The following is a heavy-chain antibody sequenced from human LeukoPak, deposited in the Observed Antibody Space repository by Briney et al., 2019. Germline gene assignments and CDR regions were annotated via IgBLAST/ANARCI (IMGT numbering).Heavy chain of an antibody. CDR1: GGSMSLYH. CDR3: TRRRYYDPVGLDF. Sequence: SETLSLTCTVSGGSMSLYHWTWIRQPPGKGLEWIGNIYTSGSTNYSPNYNPSLKRRVTLSADTSNNQFSLKLTSVTAADTAVYYCTRRRYYDPVGLDFWGRGALVTVSS. D-gene: IGHD3-22*01. J-gene: IGHJ4*02. CDR2: IYTSGSTNYSP. V-gene: IGHV4-4*09.